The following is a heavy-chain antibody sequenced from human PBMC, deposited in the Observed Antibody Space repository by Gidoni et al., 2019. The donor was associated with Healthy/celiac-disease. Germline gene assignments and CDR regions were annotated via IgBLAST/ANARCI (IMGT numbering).Heavy chain of an antibody. V-gene: IGHV3-21*01. CDR3: ARWGVGATPAAFDY. CDR1: GFTFSSYS. J-gene: IGHJ4*02. Sequence: EVQLVESGGGLVKPGGSLRLSCAASGFTFSSYSMNWVRQAPGKGLEWVSSISSSSIYIYYADSVKGRFTISRDNAKNSLYLQMTSLRAEDTAVYYCARWGVGATPAAFDYWGQGTLVTVSS. D-gene: IGHD1-26*01. CDR2: ISSSSIYI.